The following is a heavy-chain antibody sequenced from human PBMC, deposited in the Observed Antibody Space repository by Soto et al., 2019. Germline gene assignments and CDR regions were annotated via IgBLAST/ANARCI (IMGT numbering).Heavy chain of an antibody. Sequence: SETLSLTCTVSGGSISSGGYYWSWIRQHPGKGLEWIGYIYYSGSTYYNPSLKSRVTISVDTSKNQFSLKLSSVTAADTAVYYCAREEIVATRGVWFDPWGQGTLVTVSS. CDR2: IYYSGST. CDR3: AREEIVATRGVWFDP. J-gene: IGHJ5*02. D-gene: IGHD5-12*01. CDR1: GGSISSGGYY. V-gene: IGHV4-31*03.